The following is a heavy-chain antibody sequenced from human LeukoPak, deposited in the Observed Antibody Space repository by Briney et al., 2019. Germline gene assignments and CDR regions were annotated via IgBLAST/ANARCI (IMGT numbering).Heavy chain of an antibody. J-gene: IGHJ4*02. Sequence: GGSLRLSCAASGFTFDDYAMHWVRQAPGKGLEWVSGISWNSGSIGYADSVKGRFTISRGNAKNSLYLQMNSLRAEDTALYYCAKVGSYTDYWGQGTLVTVSS. CDR3: AKVGSYTDY. CDR2: ISWNSGSI. V-gene: IGHV3-9*01. D-gene: IGHD2-2*02. CDR1: GFTFDDYA.